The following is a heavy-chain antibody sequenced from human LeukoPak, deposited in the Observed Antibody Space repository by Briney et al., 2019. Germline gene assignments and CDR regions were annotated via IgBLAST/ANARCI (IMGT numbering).Heavy chain of an antibody. CDR1: GFTVSGFF. CDR3: AKGGWYYYDSSGYSDY. Sequence: GGSLRLSCAASGFTVSGFFMTWVRQAPGMGLQWVSVIYGGGSTDYADSVKGRFTISRDNSKNTLYLQMNSLRAEDTAVYYCAKGGWYYYDSSGYSDYWGQGTLVTVSS. V-gene: IGHV3-53*01. D-gene: IGHD3-22*01. CDR2: IYGGGST. J-gene: IGHJ4*02.